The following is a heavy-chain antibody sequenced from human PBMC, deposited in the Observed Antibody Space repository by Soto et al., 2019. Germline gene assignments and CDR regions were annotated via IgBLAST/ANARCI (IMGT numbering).Heavy chain of an antibody. J-gene: IGHJ5*02. CDR1: GFTFSSYG. D-gene: IGHD4-17*01. V-gene: IGHV3-33*01. Sequence: GGSLRLSCAAPGFTFSSYGMHWVRQAPGKGLEWVAVIWYDGSNKYYADSVKGRFTISRDNSKNTLYLQMNSLRAEDTAVYYCARDPNDYGDFFLYWFDPWGQGTLVTVSS. CDR2: IWYDGSNK. CDR3: ARDPNDYGDFFLYWFDP.